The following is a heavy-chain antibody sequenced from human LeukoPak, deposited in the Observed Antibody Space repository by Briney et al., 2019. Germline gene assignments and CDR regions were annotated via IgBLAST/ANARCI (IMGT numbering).Heavy chain of an antibody. V-gene: IGHV1-8*03. CDR3: ARGRGLVTPYYYYYYMDV. CDR2: MNPNSGNT. J-gene: IGHJ6*03. CDR1: GYTFTSYG. Sequence: ASVKVSCKASGYTFTSYGISWVRQATGQGLEWMGWMNPNSGNTGYAQKFQGRVTITRNTSISTAYMELSSLRSEDTAVYYCARGRGLVTPYYYYYYMDVWGKGTTVTVSS. D-gene: IGHD3/OR15-3a*01.